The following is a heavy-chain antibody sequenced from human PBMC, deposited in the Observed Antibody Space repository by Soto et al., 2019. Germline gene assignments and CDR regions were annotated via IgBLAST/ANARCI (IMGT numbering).Heavy chain of an antibody. Sequence: EVQLLESGGGLVQPGGSLRLSFEPPGSTFSTSARGWVRKAPGKGLDWVSTISDSGSTYYADSVKGRFTISRDNSKNTLYLQMNSLRAEDTAIYYCAKVWGEDGYCTRTSCLYYFHHWGQGVLVTVSS. CDR3: AKVWGEDGYCTRTSCLYYFHH. D-gene: IGHD2-2*03. J-gene: IGHJ4*02. CDR1: GSTFSTSA. CDR2: ISDSGST. V-gene: IGHV3-23*01.